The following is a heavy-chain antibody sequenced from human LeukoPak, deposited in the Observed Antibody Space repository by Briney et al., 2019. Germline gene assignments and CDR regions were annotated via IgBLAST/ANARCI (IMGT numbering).Heavy chain of an antibody. CDR1: GYSFTNYW. V-gene: IGHV5-51*01. CDR3: ARWAAAAGGYFDY. Sequence: KPGESLKISCKGSGYSFTNYWIGWVRQMPGKGLGWMGIIYPGDSDTRKSPSFQGQVTISADKSISTAYLQWSSLKASDTAMYYCARWAAAAGGYFDYWGRGTLVTVSS. J-gene: IGHJ4*02. CDR2: IYPGDSDT. D-gene: IGHD6-13*01.